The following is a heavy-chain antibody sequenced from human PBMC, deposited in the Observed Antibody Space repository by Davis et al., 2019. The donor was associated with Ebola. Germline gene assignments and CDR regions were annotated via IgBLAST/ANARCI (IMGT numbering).Heavy chain of an antibody. Sequence: SETLSLTCTVSGGSINPYYSTWIRQPPGKGLEWIRYIFHSRNTNYNPSLKSRVTISVDTSKNQFSLNLRSVTAADTAVYYCARAASFSGRSDYWGQGARVTVYS. J-gene: IGHJ4*02. CDR1: GGSINPYY. D-gene: IGHD3-10*01. V-gene: IGHV4-59*01. CDR2: IFHSRNT. CDR3: ARAASFSGRSDY.